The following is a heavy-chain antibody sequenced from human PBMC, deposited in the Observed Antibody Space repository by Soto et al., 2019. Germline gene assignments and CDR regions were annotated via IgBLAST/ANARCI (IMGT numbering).Heavy chain of an antibody. V-gene: IGHV3-48*01. CDR2: ISSSSSTI. J-gene: IGHJ6*02. D-gene: IGHD3-22*01. Sequence: GGSLRLSCAASGFTFSSYSMNWVRQGPGKGLEWVSYISSSSSTIYYADPVKGRFTIFRDNAKNSLYLQMNSLRAEDTAVYYWARVGRSAHYYFSRGRHKCYEYYGRDVWAQGTRVTAP. CDR1: GFTFSSYS. CDR3: ARVGRSAHYYFSRGRHKCYEYYGRDV.